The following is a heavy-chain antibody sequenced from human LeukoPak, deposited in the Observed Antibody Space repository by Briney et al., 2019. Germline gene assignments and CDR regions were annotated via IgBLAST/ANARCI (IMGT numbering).Heavy chain of an antibody. D-gene: IGHD6-6*01. V-gene: IGHV5-51*01. CDR2: IYPGDSDT. CDR1: GYSFTSYW. Sequence: GESLKISCKGSGYSFTSYWIGWVRQMPGKGLEWMGIIYPGDSDTRYSPSFQGQVTISADKSISTAYLQWSSLKASDTAMYYCARGVKQLVLSFPFDYWGQGTLVTVSS. CDR3: ARGVKQLVLSFPFDY. J-gene: IGHJ4*02.